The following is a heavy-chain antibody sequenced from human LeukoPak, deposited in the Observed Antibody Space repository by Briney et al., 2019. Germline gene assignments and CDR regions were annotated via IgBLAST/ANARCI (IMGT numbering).Heavy chain of an antibody. CDR1: GGSFSGYY. V-gene: IGHV4-34*01. CDR3: AKAYARYNNSWYDY. CDR2: INHSGST. D-gene: IGHD6-13*01. J-gene: IGHJ4*02. Sequence: SETLSLTCGVYGGSFSGYYWSWIRQPPGKGLEWIGEINHSGSTNYNPSLKSRVTISVDTSKNQFSLKLSSVTAADTAIYYCAKAYARYNNSWYDYWGQGTLVTVSS.